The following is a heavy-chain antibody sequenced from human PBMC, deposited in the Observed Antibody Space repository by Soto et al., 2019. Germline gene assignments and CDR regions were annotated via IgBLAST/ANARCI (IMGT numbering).Heavy chain of an antibody. Sequence: GESLKVYCKDSCYSFTRYWIGWVRQMPGKGLEWRGIIYTGDSDTRYSPSFQGQVTISADKSISTAYLQWSSLKASDTAMYYCAIHWSLYYYDSSGYRPARFDPWGQGTLVTVSS. CDR2: IYTGDSDT. CDR3: AIHWSLYYYDSSGYRPARFDP. D-gene: IGHD3-22*01. J-gene: IGHJ5*02. CDR1: CYSFTRYW. V-gene: IGHV5-51*01.